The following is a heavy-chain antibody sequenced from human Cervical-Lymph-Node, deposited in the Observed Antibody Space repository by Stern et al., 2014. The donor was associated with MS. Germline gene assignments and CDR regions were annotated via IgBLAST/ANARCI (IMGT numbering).Heavy chain of an antibody. Sequence: QVQLQESGPGLVKPSQTLSLTCTVSGGSISSDVYYWSWIRQPAGKGLESIGHIYVSGGTTYNPSLKTRVTISADTSKNQVPLRLSSVTAADTAVYYCAGTLPNRATAGPLLEPIEYYYGMDVWGQGTTVTVSS. J-gene: IGHJ6*02. V-gene: IGHV4-61*02. CDR3: AGTLPNRATAGPLLEPIEYYYGMDV. CDR1: GGSISSDVYY. CDR2: IYVSGGT. D-gene: IGHD6-13*01.